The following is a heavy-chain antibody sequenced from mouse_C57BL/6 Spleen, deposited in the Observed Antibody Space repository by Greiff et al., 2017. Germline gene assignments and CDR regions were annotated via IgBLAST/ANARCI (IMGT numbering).Heavy chain of an antibody. Sequence: EVKLMESGEGLVKPGGSLKLSCAASGFTFSSYAMSWVRQTPEKRLEWVAYISSGGDYIYYADTVKGRFTISRDNARNTLYLQMSSLTSEDTAMYYCTRGSSYPNWYVDVWGTGTTVTVSS. J-gene: IGHJ1*03. CDR1: GFTFSSYA. V-gene: IGHV5-9-1*02. CDR3: TRGSSYPNWYVDV. CDR2: ISSGGDYI. D-gene: IGHD1-1*01.